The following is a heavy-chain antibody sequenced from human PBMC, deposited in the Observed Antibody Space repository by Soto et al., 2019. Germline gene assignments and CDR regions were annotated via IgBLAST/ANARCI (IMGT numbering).Heavy chain of an antibody. CDR2: VYYSGTT. D-gene: IGHD3-10*01. Sequence: SETLSLTCTVSGGSISSGDYYWSWIRQHPGKGLEWIGYVYYSGTTYYNPSLKSRLTISLDTSKNQFSLELTSVTAADTAMYYCARSPPLKLSMIRRISQCYFESWGQGTLVTVSS. CDR1: GGSISSGDYY. V-gene: IGHV4-31*03. CDR3: ARSPPLKLSMIRRISQCYFES. J-gene: IGHJ4*02.